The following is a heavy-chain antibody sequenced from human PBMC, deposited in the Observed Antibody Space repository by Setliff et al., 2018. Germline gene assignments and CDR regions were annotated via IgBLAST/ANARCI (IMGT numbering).Heavy chain of an antibody. Sequence: GASVKVSCKASGYTFTTYYMHWVRQAPGQGLEWMGIINPSGGYANYAQKFQGRVTMTRDTSTSTVYMEMSSLRSEDTAVYYCARERGDIVSTTSYYYYMDVWGKGTTVTVSS. CDR2: INPSGGYA. V-gene: IGHV1-46*01. CDR3: ARERGDIVSTTSYYYYMDV. CDR1: GYTFTTYY. J-gene: IGHJ6*03. D-gene: IGHD5-12*01.